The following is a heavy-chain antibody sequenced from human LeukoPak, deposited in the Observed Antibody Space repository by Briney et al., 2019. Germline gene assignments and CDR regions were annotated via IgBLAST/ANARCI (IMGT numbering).Heavy chain of an antibody. D-gene: IGHD1-26*01. Sequence: PSETLSLTRTVSGGSSSSSSYYWGWIRQPPGRGLEWIGSIYYSGSTYYNPSLKSRVTISVDTSKNQFSLKLSSVTAADTAVYYCAISGSYFGAFDIWGQGTMVTVSS. CDR2: IYYSGST. V-gene: IGHV4-39*01. J-gene: IGHJ3*02. CDR3: AISGSYFGAFDI. CDR1: GGSSSSSSYY.